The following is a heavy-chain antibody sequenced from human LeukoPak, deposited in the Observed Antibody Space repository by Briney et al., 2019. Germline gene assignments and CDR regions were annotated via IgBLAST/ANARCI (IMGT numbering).Heavy chain of an antibody. Sequence: GGSLRLSCAASGFTVSSNYMSWVRQAPGKGLEWVSIIYSGGSTFYADSVKGRFTISRDNSKNTLYLQMNSLRAEDTAVYYCARDARRIAVAGRGYYFDYWGQGTLVTVSS. CDR3: ARDARRIAVAGRGYYFDY. V-gene: IGHV3-53*01. CDR1: GFTVSSNY. CDR2: IYSGGST. J-gene: IGHJ4*02. D-gene: IGHD6-19*01.